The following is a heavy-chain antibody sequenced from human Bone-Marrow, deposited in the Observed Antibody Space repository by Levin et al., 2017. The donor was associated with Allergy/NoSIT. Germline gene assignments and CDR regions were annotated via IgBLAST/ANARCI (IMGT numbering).Heavy chain of an antibody. D-gene: IGHD6-19*01. CDR1: GFTFSNHG. CDR3: TRGNGWYLGWFGP. V-gene: IGHV3-33*01. J-gene: IGHJ5*02. Sequence: PGESLKISCEASGFTFSNHGFHWVRQAPGKGLEWLAMIWYDGSNKYYGDAVKGRFTISRDNSKNRLYLQMDSLRVEDTAVYYCTRGNGWYLGWFGPWGQGTLVTVSS. CDR2: IWYDGSNK.